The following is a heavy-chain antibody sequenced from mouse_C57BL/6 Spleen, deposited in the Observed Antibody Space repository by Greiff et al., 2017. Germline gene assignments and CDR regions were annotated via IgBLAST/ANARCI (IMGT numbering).Heavy chain of an antibody. CDR1: GYTFTSYW. Sequence: QVQLQQSGAELVRPGTSVKLSCKASGYTFTSYWMHWVKQRPGQGLEWIGVIDPSDSYTNYNQKFKGKATLTVDTSSSTAYMQLSSLTSEDSAVYYCARSRGNYGYFDVWGTGTTVTVSS. D-gene: IGHD3-1*01. J-gene: IGHJ1*03. CDR2: IDPSDSYT. V-gene: IGHV1-59*01. CDR3: ARSRGNYGYFDV.